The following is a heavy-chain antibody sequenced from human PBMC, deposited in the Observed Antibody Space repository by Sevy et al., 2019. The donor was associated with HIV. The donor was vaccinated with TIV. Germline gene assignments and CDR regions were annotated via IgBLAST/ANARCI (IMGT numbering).Heavy chain of an antibody. V-gene: IGHV3-49*03. J-gene: IGHJ6*02. Sequence: GGSLRLSCTASGFNFGDYAMSWCRQAPGKGLEWIGFIRSKTYGGTTEYAASVKGRFTISRDDSNSIASLQMNSLKTEATAVYYCAGVGGTISPYYYFGMDVWGQGTTVTVSS. CDR1: GFNFGDYA. D-gene: IGHD3-16*01. CDR2: IRSKTYGGTT. CDR3: AGVGGTISPYYYFGMDV.